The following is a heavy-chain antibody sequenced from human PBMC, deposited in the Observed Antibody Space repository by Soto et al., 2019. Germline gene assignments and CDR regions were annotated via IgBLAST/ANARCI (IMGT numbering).Heavy chain of an antibody. CDR1: GGSFSKYG. J-gene: IGHJ6*02. V-gene: IGHV1-69*01. D-gene: IGHD3-3*01. CDR3: TTAYRENYCYGMAV. Sequence: QVQLVQSGAEVKMPGSSVRVSCKASGGSFSKYGISWVRQAPGQGLEWMGGIIPMFGIGNYAEKLLVRVTITADESTSRSHMEHRRLSSEVTAVYIVTTAYRENYCYGMAVWRQWHTVTVSS. CDR2: IIPMFGIG.